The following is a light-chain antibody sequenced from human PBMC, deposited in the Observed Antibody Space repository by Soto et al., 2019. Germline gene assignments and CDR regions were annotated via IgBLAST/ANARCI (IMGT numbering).Light chain of an antibody. CDR1: SSDVGGYNY. J-gene: IGLJ1*01. CDR2: DVS. CDR3: SSYTSSSTLCV. Sequence: QSVLTQPASVSGSPGQSITISCTVTSSDVGGYNYVSWYQQHPGKAPKPMIYDVSNRPSGVSNRFSGSKSGNTASLTISGLQAEDEADYYCSSYTSSSTLCVFGTGTKVTVL. V-gene: IGLV2-14*01.